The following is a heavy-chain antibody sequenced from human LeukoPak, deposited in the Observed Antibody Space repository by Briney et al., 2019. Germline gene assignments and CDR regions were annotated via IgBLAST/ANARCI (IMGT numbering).Heavy chain of an antibody. CDR2: ISGYNGHT. CDR3: ARDGRHRYYYDSSGFYGSWFDP. J-gene: IGHJ5*02. Sequence: ASVKVSCKASGYTFTSYGISWVRQAPGQGLEWMGWISGYNGHTKNAQKLRGRVTMTTDTSTSTAYMELRSLRSDDTAVYYCARDGRHRYYYDSSGFYGSWFDPWGQGTLVTVSS. V-gene: IGHV1-18*01. D-gene: IGHD3-22*01. CDR1: GYTFTSYG.